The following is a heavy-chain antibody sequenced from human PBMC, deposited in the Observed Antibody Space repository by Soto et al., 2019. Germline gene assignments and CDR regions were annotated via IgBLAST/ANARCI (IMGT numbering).Heavy chain of an antibody. CDR1: GGTFSSYT. Sequence: GASVKVSCKASGGTFSSYTISWVRQAPGQGLEWMGRIIPILGIANYAQKFQGRVTITADKSTSTAYMELSSLRSEDTAVYYCAFVWGSYRGNWFDPWGQGTLVTVS. D-gene: IGHD3-16*02. CDR2: IIPILGIA. CDR3: AFVWGSYRGNWFDP. J-gene: IGHJ5*02. V-gene: IGHV1-69*02.